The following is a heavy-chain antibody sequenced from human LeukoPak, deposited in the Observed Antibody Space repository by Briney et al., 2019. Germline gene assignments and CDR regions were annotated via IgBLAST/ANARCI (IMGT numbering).Heavy chain of an antibody. CDR3: TPGAGYGSGHYNDY. V-gene: IGHV3-15*01. CDR1: GFTFTNAW. Sequence: PGGSLRLSCTAPGFTFTNAWVSWVRQAPAKVLDFVGRIKGTSDGGTTEYAAPVKGRFTISRDDSKNTLSLQMNRLTTEDTAIYYCTPGAGYGSGHYNDYWGQGTLVTVSS. J-gene: IGHJ4*02. CDR2: IKGTSDGGTT. D-gene: IGHD3-10*01.